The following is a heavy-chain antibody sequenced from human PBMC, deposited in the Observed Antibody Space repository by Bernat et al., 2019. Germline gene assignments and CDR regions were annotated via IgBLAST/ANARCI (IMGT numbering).Heavy chain of an antibody. D-gene: IGHD2-15*01. CDR3: TSTDCSGGSCQDY. CDR2: IRSKANSYAT. CDR1: GFTFSGSA. V-gene: IGHV3-73*02. J-gene: IGHJ4*02. Sequence: EVQLVESGGGLVQPGGSLKLSCAASGFTFSGSAMHWVRQASGKGLEWVGRIRSKANSYATAYAASVKGRFTISRDDSKNTAYLQMNSLKTEDTAVYYCTSTDCSGGSCQDYWGQGTLVTVSS.